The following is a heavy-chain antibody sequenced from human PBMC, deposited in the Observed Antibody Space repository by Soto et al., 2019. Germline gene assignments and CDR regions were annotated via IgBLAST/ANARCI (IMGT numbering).Heavy chain of an antibody. CDR3: AKDNGNYGSGSFSH. CDR2: ISGTGDSS. D-gene: IGHD3-10*01. CDR1: GFTFGSYA. Sequence: EVLLLESGGGFVQPGGSLRLSCAASGFTFGSYAMSWVRQAPGKGLEWVSLISGTGDSSEYANSVKGRFTISRDYSKTTVFLQMNRLRAEDTAVYFCAKDNGNYGSGSFSHWGQGTLVTVSS. J-gene: IGHJ4*02. V-gene: IGHV3-23*01.